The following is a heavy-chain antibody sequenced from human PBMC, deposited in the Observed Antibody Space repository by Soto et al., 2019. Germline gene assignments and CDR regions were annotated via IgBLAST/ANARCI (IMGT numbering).Heavy chain of an antibody. CDR2: IIPIFGTA. CDR3: AREEGGETHGSPHY. J-gene: IGHJ4*02. Sequence: QVQLVQSGAEVKKPGSSVKVSCRASGGTFSSYAISWVRQAPGQGLEWMGGIIPIFGTANYAQKFQGRVTITADESTSTAYMELSSLRSEDTAVYYCAREEGGETHGSPHYWGQGTLVTVSS. CDR1: GGTFSSYA. V-gene: IGHV1-69*01. D-gene: IGHD1-26*01.